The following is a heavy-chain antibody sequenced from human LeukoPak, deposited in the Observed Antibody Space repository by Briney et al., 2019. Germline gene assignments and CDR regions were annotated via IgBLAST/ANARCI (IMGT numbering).Heavy chain of an antibody. CDR1: GKTFSDFS. CDR2: SIPEDGVR. J-gene: IGHJ4*02. V-gene: IGHV1-24*01. Sequence: ASVKVSCKVSGKTFSDFSIRWLRQPPGKGLEWLGGSIPEDGVRIYAQRFQGRVTMNEDTSIDTAYMELSSLRSEDTAVYYCVTGFTTMAVDYFDYWGQGTVVSVPP. D-gene: IGHD5-18*01. CDR3: VTGFTTMAVDYFDY.